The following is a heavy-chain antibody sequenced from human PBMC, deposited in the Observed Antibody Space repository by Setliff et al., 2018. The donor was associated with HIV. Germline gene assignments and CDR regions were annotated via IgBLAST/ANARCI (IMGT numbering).Heavy chain of an antibody. V-gene: IGHV5-51*01. CDR3: ARLASSGWTNYYYYGMDV. CDR1: GYSFTSYW. D-gene: IGHD6-19*01. Sequence: PGESLTISCKGSGYSFTSYWIGWVRQMPGKGLEWMGIIYPGDSDTRYSPSFQGQVTISADKSISTAYLQWSSLKASDTAMYYCARLASSGWTNYYYYGMDVWGQGTTVTVSS. CDR2: IYPGDSDT. J-gene: IGHJ6*02.